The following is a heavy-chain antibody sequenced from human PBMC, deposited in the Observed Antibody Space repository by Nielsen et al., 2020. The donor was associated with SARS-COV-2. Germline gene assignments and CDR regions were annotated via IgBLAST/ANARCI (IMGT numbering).Heavy chain of an antibody. V-gene: IGHV3-33*08. Sequence: GESLKISCAASGFTFSSYGMHWVRQAPGKGLEWVAVIWYDGSNKYYADSVKGRFTISRDNSKNTLYLQMNSLRAEDTALYYCAILETGSSLGDYYFDYWGQGTLVTVSS. CDR3: AILETGSSLGDYYFDY. D-gene: IGHD6-13*01. J-gene: IGHJ4*02. CDR2: IWYDGSNK. CDR1: GFTFSSYG.